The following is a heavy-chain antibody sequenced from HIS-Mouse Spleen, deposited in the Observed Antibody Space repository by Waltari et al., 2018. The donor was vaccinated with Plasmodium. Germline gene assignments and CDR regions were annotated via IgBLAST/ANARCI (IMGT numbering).Heavy chain of an antibody. CDR1: GYTFTGYF. J-gene: IGHJ3*02. CDR3: ARDPKQLGSAFDI. Sequence: QVQLVQSGAEVKKPGASVKVSCKASGYTFTGYFMHWVRQAPGQGLEWMGWINPNRGGTNYVQRFQGRVTMTRDTYISTAYMELSRLRSDDTAVYYCARDPKQLGSAFDIWGQGTMVTVSS. CDR2: INPNRGGT. D-gene: IGHD7-27*01. V-gene: IGHV1-2*02.